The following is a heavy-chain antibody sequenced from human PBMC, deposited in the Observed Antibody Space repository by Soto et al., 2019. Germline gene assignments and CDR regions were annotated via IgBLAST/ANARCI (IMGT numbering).Heavy chain of an antibody. CDR1: LVSFISYA. CDR2: IIPIFGTP. D-gene: IGHD6-6*01. V-gene: IGHV1-69*13. CDR3: AREYRSSSGRFDN. Sequence: GASVNVCCNASLVSFISYAIVFVRHSPGQGLEWMGGIIPIFGTPSYAQKFQGRVTITADESTSTAYMELSSLRSEDTAVYYCAREYRSSSGRFDNWGQGTLVTVSS. J-gene: IGHJ4*02.